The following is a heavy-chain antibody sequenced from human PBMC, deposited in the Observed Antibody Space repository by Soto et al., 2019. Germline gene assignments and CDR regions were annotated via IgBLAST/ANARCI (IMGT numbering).Heavy chain of an antibody. J-gene: IGHJ5*02. CDR2: MNPNSGNT. CDR1: GYTFTSYD. Sequence: GASVKVSCKASGYTFTSYDINWVRQATGQGLEWMGWMNPNSGNTGYAQKFQGRVTMTRNTSISTAYMELSSLRSEDTAVYYCARRIRYCSGGSCSRQYNWFDPWGQGTLVTVSS. V-gene: IGHV1-8*01. CDR3: ARRIRYCSGGSCSRQYNWFDP. D-gene: IGHD2-15*01.